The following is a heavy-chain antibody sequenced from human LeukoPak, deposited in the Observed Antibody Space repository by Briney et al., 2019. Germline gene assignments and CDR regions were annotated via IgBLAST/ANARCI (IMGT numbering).Heavy chain of an antibody. CDR1: GLTFSSFT. V-gene: IGHV3-49*04. J-gene: IGHJ4*02. CDR3: VRGYTFTMY. CDR2: ITNKASGGTT. D-gene: IGHD3-10*01. Sequence: GGSLRLSCAASGLTFSSFTMNWVRQAPGKGLEWITFITNKASGGTTEYAASVQGRFAVSRDDSKSIAYLQMSSLKTEDTAVYYCVRGYTFTMYWGQGTLVTVSS.